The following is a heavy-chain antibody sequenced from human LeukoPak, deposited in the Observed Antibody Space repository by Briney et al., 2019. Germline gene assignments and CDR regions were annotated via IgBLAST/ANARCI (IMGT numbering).Heavy chain of an antibody. CDR2: INAGNGNT. D-gene: IGHD4-17*01. Sequence: ASVKVSCKASGYTFTSYAMHWVRQAPGQRLEWMGWINAGNGNTKYSQKFQGRVTMTRDTSTSTVYMELSSLRSEDTAVYYCARDSNYGDYEWTYYYYYGMDVWGQGTTVTVSS. CDR1: GYTFTSYA. V-gene: IGHV1-3*01. J-gene: IGHJ6*02. CDR3: ARDSNYGDYEWTYYYYYGMDV.